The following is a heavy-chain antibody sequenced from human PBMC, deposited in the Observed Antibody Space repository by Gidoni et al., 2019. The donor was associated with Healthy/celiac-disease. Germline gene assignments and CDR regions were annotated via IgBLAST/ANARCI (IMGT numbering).Heavy chain of an antibody. CDR1: GYSFTSYW. D-gene: IGHD3-16*01. CDR2: IGPSDSYT. Sequence: EVQLVQSGAEAKQPGESLRNHGRGSGYSFTSYWISGVGQMPGKGLAWRGRIGPSDSYTNYSPYFQDHVTISADKSISTAYLQWSSLKASDIAMYSCARFGWGTWDRTGGRSHYFDLWGRGTLVTVSS. V-gene: IGHV5-10-1*01. CDR3: ARFGWGTWDRTGGRSHYFDL. J-gene: IGHJ2*01.